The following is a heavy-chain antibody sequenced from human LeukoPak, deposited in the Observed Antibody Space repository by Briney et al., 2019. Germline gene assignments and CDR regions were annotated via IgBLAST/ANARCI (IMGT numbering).Heavy chain of an antibody. D-gene: IGHD1-14*01. Sequence: GGSLRLSCAASGFTFSSYGMHWVRQAPGKGLEWVAVISYGGSNKYYADSVKGRFTIPRDNSKNTLYLQMNSLRGEDRAVYYCAKDEDESITGGNWFDPWGQGTLVTVSS. V-gene: IGHV3-30*18. J-gene: IGHJ5*02. CDR1: GFTFSSYG. CDR2: ISYGGSNK. CDR3: AKDEDESITGGNWFDP.